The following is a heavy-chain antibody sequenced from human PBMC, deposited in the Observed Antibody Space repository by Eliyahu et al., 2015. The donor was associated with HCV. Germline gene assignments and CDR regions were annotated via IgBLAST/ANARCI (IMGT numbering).Heavy chain of an antibody. Sequence: QVQLQQWGAGLLKPSETLSLTCAVXGGSXGDYYWSWIRQPPEKGVXWIGENKHSEGTNYNPSLKSRVSISVDTSKNQFSLKLSSVTAADTAVYYCARLPKYSGSGRGHDYWGQGTLVTVSS. D-gene: IGHD3-10*01. CDR3: ARLPKYSGSGRGHDY. V-gene: IGHV4-34*01. CDR2: NKHSEGT. J-gene: IGHJ4*02. CDR1: GGSXGDYY.